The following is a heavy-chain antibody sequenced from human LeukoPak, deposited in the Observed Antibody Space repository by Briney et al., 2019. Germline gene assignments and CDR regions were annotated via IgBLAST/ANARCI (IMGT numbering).Heavy chain of an antibody. J-gene: IGHJ4*02. CDR1: GASISDSDFF. Sequence: SETLSLTCTVSGASISDSDFFWAWVRQPPGKGLEWIGRIYNSGSTNYNPSLKSRVTISVDTSKNQFSLKLSSVTAADTAVYYCARDRTTMVRGVSNYFDYWGQGTLVTVSS. V-gene: IGHV4-39*07. CDR2: IYNSGST. D-gene: IGHD3-10*01. CDR3: ARDRTTMVRGVSNYFDY.